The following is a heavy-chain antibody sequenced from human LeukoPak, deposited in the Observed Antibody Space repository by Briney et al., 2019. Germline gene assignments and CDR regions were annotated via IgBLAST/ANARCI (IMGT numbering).Heavy chain of an antibody. CDR3: ARARGLLKAHFDY. CDR2: IIPIFGTA. CDR1: GGTFSSYA. J-gene: IGHJ4*02. V-gene: IGHV1-69*13. Sequence: SVKVSCKASGGTFSSYAISWARQAPGQGLEWMGGIIPIFGTANYAQKFQGRVTITADESTSTAYMELSSLRSEDTAVYYCARARGLLKAHFDYWGQGTLVTVSS. D-gene: IGHD2-21*01.